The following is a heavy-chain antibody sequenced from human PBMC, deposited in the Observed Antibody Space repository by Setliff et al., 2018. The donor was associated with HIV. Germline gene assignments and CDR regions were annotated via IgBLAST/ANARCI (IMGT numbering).Heavy chain of an antibody. V-gene: IGHV4-59*12. Sequence: SETLSLTCTVSGASISTDYWSWIRQSPGKGLEWIGYIYHTGTTNYSPSLESRVTISIDTSKNQFSLKLSSVTAADTAVYYCARGRGPPYYYDSSGSRGAFDIWGQGTMVTVSS. CDR2: IYHTGTT. D-gene: IGHD3-22*01. J-gene: IGHJ3*02. CDR1: GASISTDY. CDR3: ARGRGPPYYYDSSGSRGAFDI.